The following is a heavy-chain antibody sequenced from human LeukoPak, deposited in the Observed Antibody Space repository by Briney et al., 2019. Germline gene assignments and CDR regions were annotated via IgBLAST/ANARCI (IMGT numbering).Heavy chain of an antibody. Sequence: GGSLRLSCAASGFTFSSYSMNWVRQAPGKGLEWVSSISSSSSYIYYADSVKGRFSISRDNAKNSLYLQMNSLRAEDTAVYYCARDGTPVYSGYDYDTFGIWGLGTMVTVSS. J-gene: IGHJ3*02. D-gene: IGHD5-12*01. CDR1: GFTFSSYS. CDR2: ISSSSSYI. V-gene: IGHV3-21*01. CDR3: ARDGTPVYSGYDYDTFGI.